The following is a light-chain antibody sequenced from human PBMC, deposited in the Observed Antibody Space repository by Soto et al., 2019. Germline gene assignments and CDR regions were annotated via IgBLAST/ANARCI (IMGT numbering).Light chain of an antibody. V-gene: IGLV2-14*01. Sequence: QSALTQPASVSGSPGQSITISCTGPSSDVGGYNYVSWYQQHTGKAPKLMIYEVSNRPSGVSNRFSGSKSGNTASLTISGLQAEDEADYYCSSYTSSSTLLFGGGTKVTVL. CDR2: EVS. CDR1: SSDVGGYNY. CDR3: SSYTSSSTLL. J-gene: IGLJ2*01.